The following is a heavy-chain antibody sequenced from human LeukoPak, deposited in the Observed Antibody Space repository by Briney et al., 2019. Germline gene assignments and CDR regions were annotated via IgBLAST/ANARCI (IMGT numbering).Heavy chain of an antibody. CDR2: IFDNGNT. CDR1: GASIRNHY. CDR3: ATRPADTTWYGVFDY. Sequence: SETLSLTCAFSGASIRNHYWSWIRQPPGGGLEWMGYIFDNGNTDYNPSLKSRLTMSIDTSRNQFSLKLTSVTAADTALYSCATRPADTTWYGVFDYWSQGMLVTVSP. D-gene: IGHD6-6*01. J-gene: IGHJ4*02. V-gene: IGHV4-59*11.